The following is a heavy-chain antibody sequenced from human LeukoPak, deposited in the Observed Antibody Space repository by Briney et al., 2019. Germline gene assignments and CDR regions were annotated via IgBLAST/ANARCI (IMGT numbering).Heavy chain of an antibody. J-gene: IGHJ4*02. CDR1: GGTFSSYA. Sequence: GSSVKVSCKASGGTFSSYAISWVRQAPGQGLEWMGGIIPIFGTANYPQKFQGRVTITTDESTSTAYMELSSLRSEDTAVYYCARSYSSSWYGGVSVYWGQGTLVTVSS. CDR3: ARSYSSSWYGGVSVY. D-gene: IGHD6-13*01. CDR2: IIPIFGTA. V-gene: IGHV1-69*05.